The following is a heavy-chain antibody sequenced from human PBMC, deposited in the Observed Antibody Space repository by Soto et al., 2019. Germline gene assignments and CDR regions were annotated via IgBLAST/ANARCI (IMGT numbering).Heavy chain of an antibody. CDR1: GASVGSGSFY. Sequence: SETLSLTCNVSGASVGSGSFYWSWIRQPPGKGLEWIGYVFFSGSTNYSPSLKSRVTISIDTPKNQFSLKLISVTAADTAVYYCARVSTYYFDSSGSYTSDYWGQGTLVTVSS. CDR3: ARVSTYYFDSSGSYTSDY. CDR2: VFFSGST. J-gene: IGHJ4*02. D-gene: IGHD3-22*01. V-gene: IGHV4-61*01.